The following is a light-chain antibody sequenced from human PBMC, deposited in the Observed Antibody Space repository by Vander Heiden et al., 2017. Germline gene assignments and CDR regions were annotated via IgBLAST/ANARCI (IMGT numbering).Light chain of an antibody. CDR3: ATWDASRSVGI. CDR2: DNY. CDR1: NLGSYY. J-gene: IGLJ2*01. V-gene: IGLV1-51*01. Sequence: QSVLTPPPSVSSAPGQRVAISCSNLGSYYVYWFQQLPGTAPKLLIYDNYERPSGIPDRFSGSRSGASATLDITGLQTGDEGDYYCATWDASRSVGIFGGGTKLTVL.